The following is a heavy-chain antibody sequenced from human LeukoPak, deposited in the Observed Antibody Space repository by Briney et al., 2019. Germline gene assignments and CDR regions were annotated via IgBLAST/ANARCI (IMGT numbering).Heavy chain of an antibody. CDR1: GGSISSYY. CDR3: ARDKGWMTAIPSSDYYYGMDV. J-gene: IGHJ6*02. Sequence: SETLSLTCTVSGGSISSYYWSWIRQPPGKGLEWIGYIYYSGSTSYNPSLKSRVTISVDTSKNQFSLKLSSVTAADTAVYYCARDKGWMTAIPSSDYYYGMDVWGQGTTVTVSS. D-gene: IGHD2-21*02. CDR2: IYYSGST. V-gene: IGHV4-59*01.